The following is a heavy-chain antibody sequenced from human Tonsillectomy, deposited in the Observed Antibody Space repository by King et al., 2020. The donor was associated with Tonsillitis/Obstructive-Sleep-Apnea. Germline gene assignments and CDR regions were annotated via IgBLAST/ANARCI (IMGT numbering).Heavy chain of an antibody. CDR3: AHTYYDGIWGWFDP. V-gene: IGHV2-5*02. CDR2: IYWDDDK. D-gene: IGHD4-23*01. CDR1: GFSLTTSGVG. J-gene: IGHJ5*02. Sequence: ITLKESGPTLVKPPQTLTLTCTFSGFSLTTSGVGVVWIRQPPGKALEWLALIYWDDDKRYSPSLKSRLTITKDTSKNQVVLTMTNMDPVDTATYYCAHTYYDGIWGWFDPWGQGTLVTVSS.